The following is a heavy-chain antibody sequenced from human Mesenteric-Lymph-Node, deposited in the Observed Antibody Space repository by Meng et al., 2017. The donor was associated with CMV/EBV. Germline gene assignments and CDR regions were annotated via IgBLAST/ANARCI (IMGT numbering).Heavy chain of an antibody. D-gene: IGHD3-22*01. CDR2: IYCDDDK. CDR3: AHNKYYYDSSGYYYFQAFDY. J-gene: IGHJ4*02. V-gene: IGHV2-5*02. CDR1: TSGVG. Sequence: TSGVGVRWIRQPPGKALEWLALIYCDDDKRYSPSLKSRLTITKDTSKNQVVLTMTNMDPVDTATYYCAHNKYYYDSSGYYYFQAFDYWGQGTLVTVSS.